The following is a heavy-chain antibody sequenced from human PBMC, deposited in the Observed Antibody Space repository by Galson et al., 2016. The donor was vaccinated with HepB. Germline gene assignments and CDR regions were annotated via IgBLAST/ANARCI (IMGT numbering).Heavy chain of an antibody. Sequence: SLRLSCAVSDPTFENSWMHWVRQGPGKGLVWVSHINSDGSTTTYADSVKGRFTISRDNAKNTLHLQMNSLRAEDTAVYYCAKLVSSCPATACQDFWGQGTLVTVSS. CDR3: AKLVSSCPATACQDF. CDR1: DPTFENSW. J-gene: IGHJ4*02. D-gene: IGHD2-15*01. CDR2: INSDGSTT. V-gene: IGHV3-74*01.